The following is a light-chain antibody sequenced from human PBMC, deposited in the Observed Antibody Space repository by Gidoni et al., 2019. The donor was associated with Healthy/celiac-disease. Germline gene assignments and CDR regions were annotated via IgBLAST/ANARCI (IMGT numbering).Light chain of an antibody. J-gene: IGKJ1*01. V-gene: IGKV1-39*01. Sequence: DIQMTQYTSSLSASVGDRVTITCRASQSINNYLNWYQQKPGKAPKLLIYAASSLQSGVPARFSVSGSGTDFTLTISSLQPDDFATYYCQQSYSTPWTFGQXTKVEIK. CDR1: QSINNY. CDR3: QQSYSTPWT. CDR2: AAS.